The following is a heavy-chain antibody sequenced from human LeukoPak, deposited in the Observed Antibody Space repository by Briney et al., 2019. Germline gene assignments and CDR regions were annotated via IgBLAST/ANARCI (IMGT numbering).Heavy chain of an antibody. CDR3: ARGPVLTN. J-gene: IGHJ4*02. CDR1: GGSVSSGSYY. CDR2: IYYSGST. D-gene: IGHD2-8*02. V-gene: IGHV4-61*01. Sequence: PSETLSLTCTVSGGSVSSGSYYWSWIRQPPGKGLEWIGYIYYSGSTNYNPSLKSRVTISVDTSKNQFSLKLSSVTAADTAVYYCARGPVLTNWGQGTLVTVSS.